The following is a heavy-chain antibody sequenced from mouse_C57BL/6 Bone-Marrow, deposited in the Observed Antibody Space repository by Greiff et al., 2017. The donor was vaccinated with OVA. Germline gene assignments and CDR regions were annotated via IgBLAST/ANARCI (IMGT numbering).Heavy chain of an antibody. CDR3: ARIDPPITTVVAKDY. D-gene: IGHD1-1*01. V-gene: IGHV8-8*01. Sequence: QVTLKESGPGILQPSQTLSLTCSFSGFSLSTFGMGVGWIRQPSGKGLEWLAHIWWDDDKYYNPALKSRLTISKDTSKHQVFLTIANVDTATTATYYCARIDPPITTVVAKDYWGQGASVSVSS. CDR2: IWWDDDK. CDR1: GFSLSTFGMG. J-gene: IGHJ4*01.